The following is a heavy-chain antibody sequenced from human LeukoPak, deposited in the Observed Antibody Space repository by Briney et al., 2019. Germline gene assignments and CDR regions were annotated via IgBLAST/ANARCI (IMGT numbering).Heavy chain of an antibody. J-gene: IGHJ4*02. CDR1: GFTFSSYA. V-gene: IGHV3-74*01. CDR3: ARAEDGGALLWFGELLYFDY. Sequence: PGGFLRLSCAASGFTFSSYAMSWVRQAPGKGLVWVSRINSDGSSTSYADSVKGRFTISRDNAKNSLYLQMNSLRAEDTAVYYCARAEDGGALLWFGELLYFDYWGQGTLVTVSS. D-gene: IGHD3-10*01. CDR2: INSDGSST.